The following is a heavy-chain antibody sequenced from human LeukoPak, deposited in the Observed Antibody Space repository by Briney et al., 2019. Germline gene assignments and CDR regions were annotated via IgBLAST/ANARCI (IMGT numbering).Heavy chain of an antibody. V-gene: IGHV4-34*01. D-gene: IGHD6-25*01. J-gene: IGHJ5*02. CDR3: ARRRGLGYFDP. CDR1: GGSFSGYY. Sequence: SETLSLTCVVYGGSFSGYYWSWIRQSPGKGPEWIGEINHRGSTNYNPSLKRRVTISLDTSKNQFSLKLSSVTAADTAVYYCARRRGLGYFDPWGQGTLVTVSS. CDR2: INHRGST.